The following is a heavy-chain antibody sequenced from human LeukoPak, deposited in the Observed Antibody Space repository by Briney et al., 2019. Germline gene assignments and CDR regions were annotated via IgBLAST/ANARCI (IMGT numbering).Heavy chain of an antibody. CDR3: ARSGGAYSSSEV. V-gene: IGHV4-59*11. CDR2: IYYSGST. CDR1: GGSISSHY. D-gene: IGHD6-6*01. J-gene: IGHJ4*02. Sequence: SETLSLTCTVSGGSISSHYWSWIRQPPGKGLEWIWYIYYSGSTNYNPSLKSRVTISVDTSKNQFSLKLSSVTAADTAVYYCARSGGAYSSSEVGGQGTLVTVSS.